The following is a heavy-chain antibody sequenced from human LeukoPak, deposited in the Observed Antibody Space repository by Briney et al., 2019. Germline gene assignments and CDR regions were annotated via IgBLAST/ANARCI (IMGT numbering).Heavy chain of an antibody. CDR3: ARSSPDYDSSGYFPSAPDY. D-gene: IGHD3-22*01. CDR2: ISSSSSYI. V-gene: IGHV3-21*01. Sequence: PGGSLRLSCAASGFTFSSYSMNWVRQAPGKGLEWVSSISSSSSYIYYADSVKGRFTISRDNAKNSLYLQMNSLRAEDTAVYYCARSSPDYDSSGYFPSAPDYWGQETLVTVSS. CDR1: GFTFSSYS. J-gene: IGHJ4*02.